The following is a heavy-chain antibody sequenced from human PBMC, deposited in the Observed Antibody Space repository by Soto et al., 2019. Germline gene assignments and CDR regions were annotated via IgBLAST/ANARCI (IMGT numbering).Heavy chain of an antibody. D-gene: IGHD2-2*01. V-gene: IGHV4-30-4*01. CDR2: IYYSGST. CDR3: ARVCISTSCYEYYGMDV. J-gene: IGHJ6*02. Sequence: SETLSLTCAVSGGSISSGDYYWSWIRQPPGKGLEWIGYIYYSGSTYYNPSLKSRVTISVDTSKNQFSLKLSSVTAADTAVYYCARVCISTSCYEYYGMDVWGQGTTVTVSS. CDR1: GGSISSGDYY.